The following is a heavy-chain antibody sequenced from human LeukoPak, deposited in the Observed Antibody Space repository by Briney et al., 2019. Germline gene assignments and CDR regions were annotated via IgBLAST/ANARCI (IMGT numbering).Heavy chain of an antibody. D-gene: IGHD6-19*01. Sequence: TGGSLRLSCAASGFTFSSFGMHWVRQAPGKGLEWVAVISYDGSNKYCADSVRGRFTISRDNSKNTLFVQMNSLRADDTAVYYCAKDRQGSSYSSGWYYYYGMDVWGQGTTVIVSS. CDR3: AKDRQGSSYSSGWYYYYGMDV. V-gene: IGHV3-30*18. CDR1: GFTFSSFG. J-gene: IGHJ6*02. CDR2: ISYDGSNK.